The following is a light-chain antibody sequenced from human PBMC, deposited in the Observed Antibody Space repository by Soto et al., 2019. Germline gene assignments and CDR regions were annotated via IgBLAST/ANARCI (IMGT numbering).Light chain of an antibody. CDR1: QSVSSSY. V-gene: IGKV3-20*01. CDR3: QQYRT. J-gene: IGKJ1*01. CDR2: GAS. Sequence: EIVLTQSPGTLSLSPGERATLSCRASQSVSSSYLAWYQQKPGLAPRLLIYGASSRATGIPDRFSGSGSGTDFTLTISRLEPEDFAVYYCQQYRTFGQGTKVDIK.